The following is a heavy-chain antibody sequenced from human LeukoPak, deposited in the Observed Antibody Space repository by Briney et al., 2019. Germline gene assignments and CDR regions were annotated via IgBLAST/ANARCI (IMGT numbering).Heavy chain of an antibody. J-gene: IGHJ3*02. CDR1: GFSFSSYS. V-gene: IGHV3-21*04. Sequence: GGSLRLSCAVSGFSFSSYSMNWVRQAPGEGLEWVSSISSTSTYKYYADSVKGRFTISRDNAQNSLYLQMNSLRAEDTALYYCAKDIEDYYDSSGLECAFDIWGQGTMVTVSS. CDR2: ISSTSTYK. D-gene: IGHD3-22*01. CDR3: AKDIEDYYDSSGLECAFDI.